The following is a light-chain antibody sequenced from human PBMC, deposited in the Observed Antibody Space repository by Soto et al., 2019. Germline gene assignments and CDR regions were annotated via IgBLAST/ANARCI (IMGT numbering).Light chain of an antibody. Sequence: EIVLTQSPATLSLSPGERATLSCRASQSVSSYLAWYQQKPGQAPRLLIYDASNRVTGIPARFSGSGSGTDFTLTISSLEPEDFAVYYCQQRTSWPLTFGGGTKVELK. CDR1: QSVSSY. J-gene: IGKJ4*01. V-gene: IGKV3-11*01. CDR2: DAS. CDR3: QQRTSWPLT.